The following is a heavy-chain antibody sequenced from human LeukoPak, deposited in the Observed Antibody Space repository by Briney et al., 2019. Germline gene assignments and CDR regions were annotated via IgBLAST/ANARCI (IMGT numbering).Heavy chain of an antibody. D-gene: IGHD5-24*01. CDR3: ATRREGYTYFDY. Sequence: SETLSLTCSVSGGSMTSFTYWWRWIRQPPGKGLEWIGNIYSSGNTYYIPSLKSRLTMSVDTSQNLFSLKLTSVTAADTAIYYCATRREGYTYFDYWGQGALVTVSS. J-gene: IGHJ4*02. V-gene: IGHV4-39*01. CDR2: IYSSGNT. CDR1: GGSMTSFTYW.